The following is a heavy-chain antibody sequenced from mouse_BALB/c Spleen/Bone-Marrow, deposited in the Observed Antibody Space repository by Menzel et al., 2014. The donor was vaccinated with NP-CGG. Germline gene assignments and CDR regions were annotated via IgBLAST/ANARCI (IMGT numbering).Heavy chain of an antibody. Sequence: ESGPGLVKPPQSLSLTCSVTGYSITSGYYWNWIRQFPGNKLEWMGYISYDGSNNYNPSLKNRISITRDTSKNQLFLKLNSVTTEDTATYYCARDWDGYYFDYWGQGTTLTVSS. D-gene: IGHD2-3*01. V-gene: IGHV3-6*02. CDR3: ARDWDGYYFDY. CDR2: ISYDGSN. J-gene: IGHJ2*01. CDR1: GYSITSGYY.